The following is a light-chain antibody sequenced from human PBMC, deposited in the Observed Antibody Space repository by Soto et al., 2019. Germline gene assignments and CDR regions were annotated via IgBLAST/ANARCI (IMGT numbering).Light chain of an antibody. Sequence: QPVLTQPASVSGSPGQTITISCTGTSSDVGRYNTVSWYQHHPGKAPKLIIYEVTHRPAGISDRFSASKSGNTASLTISGLQAEDEADYYCNSLRVNHLYVFGSGTKLTVL. CDR1: SSDVGRYNT. CDR2: EVT. CDR3: NSLRVNHLYV. V-gene: IGLV2-14*01. J-gene: IGLJ1*01.